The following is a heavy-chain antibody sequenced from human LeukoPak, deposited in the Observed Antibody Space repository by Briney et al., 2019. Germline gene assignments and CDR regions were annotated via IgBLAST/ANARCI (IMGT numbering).Heavy chain of an antibody. CDR1: GFTFDDYA. CDR3: AKDIQDILTGYSYHYYYGMD. Sequence: SGGSLRLSCAASGFTFDDYAMHWVRQAPGKGLEWVSGISWNSGSIGYADSVKGRFTISRDNAKNSLYLQMNSLRAEDTALYYCAKDIQDILTGYSYHYYYGMD. CDR2: ISWNSGSI. D-gene: IGHD3-9*01. J-gene: IGHJ6*01. V-gene: IGHV3-9*01.